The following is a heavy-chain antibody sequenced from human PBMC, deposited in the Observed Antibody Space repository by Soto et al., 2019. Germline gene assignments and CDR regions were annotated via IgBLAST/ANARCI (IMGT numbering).Heavy chain of an antibody. J-gene: IGHJ4*01. CDR1: GFTFSSYW. Sequence: GGSLRLSCAASGFTFSSYWMHWVRQAPGKGLVWVSRINSDGSSTSDADSVKGRFTISRDNAKNTLYLQMNSLRAEETAVYYCARRSTAAGPLDYWGQGTMVTVSS. D-gene: IGHD6-13*01. V-gene: IGHV3-74*01. CDR3: ARRSTAAGPLDY. CDR2: INSDGSST.